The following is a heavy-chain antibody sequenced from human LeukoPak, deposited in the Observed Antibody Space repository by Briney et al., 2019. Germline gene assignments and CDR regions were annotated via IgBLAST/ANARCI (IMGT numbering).Heavy chain of an antibody. CDR3: ARGGYWDAFDI. J-gene: IGHJ3*02. CDR2: IYYSGST. Sequence: SETLSLTCTVSGGSISSYYWSWIRQPPGKGLEWIGYIYYSGSTNYNPSLKSRVTISVDTSKNQFSLKLSSVTAADTAVYYCARGGYWDAFDIWGQGTMVTVSS. D-gene: IGHD2-15*01. V-gene: IGHV4-59*01. CDR1: GGSISSYY.